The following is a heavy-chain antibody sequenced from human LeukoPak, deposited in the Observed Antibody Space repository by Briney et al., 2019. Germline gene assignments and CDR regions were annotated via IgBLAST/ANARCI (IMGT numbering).Heavy chain of an antibody. CDR1: GFTFGDYA. J-gene: IGHJ4*02. V-gene: IGHV3-49*03. CDR2: IRSKAYGGTT. CDR3: TSVTYYDSSGEYYFDY. Sequence: GGSLRLSCTASGFTFGDYAMSWFRQAPGKGLEWVGFIRSKAYGGTTEQHESVKGRFNTSRDDSKSIAYLQMNSLKTEDTAVYYCTSVTYYDSSGEYYFDYWGQGTLVTVSS. D-gene: IGHD3-22*01.